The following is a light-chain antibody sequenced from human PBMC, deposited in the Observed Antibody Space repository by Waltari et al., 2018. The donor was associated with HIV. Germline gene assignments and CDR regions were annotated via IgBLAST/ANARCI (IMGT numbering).Light chain of an antibody. V-gene: IGLV3-21*04. J-gene: IGLJ2*01. CDR3: QVWDSGTDHPV. CDR2: YHS. CDR1: DIGSRS. Sequence: SYVLSQPPSLSVAPGKTAMIPCADSDIGSRSVPCYQQKPGQATVLVIFYHSDRPSGTPERFSGSNTENTATLTISRVEAGDEADYCCQVWDSGTDHPVFGGGTKLTVL.